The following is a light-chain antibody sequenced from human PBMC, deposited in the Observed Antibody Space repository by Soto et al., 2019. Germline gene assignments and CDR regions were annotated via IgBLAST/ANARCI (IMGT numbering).Light chain of an antibody. Sequence: DIPMTQSPSTLPASVGDRVTITCRASQSIRKFLAWYQQKPGKAPKLLIYGASSLDSGVPPRFGGRGSGTEFTLSISSLQPDDFATYYCQQYSSDSGTFGQGTRVEIK. J-gene: IGKJ1*01. CDR3: QQYSSDSGT. V-gene: IGKV1-5*01. CDR1: QSIRKF. CDR2: GAS.